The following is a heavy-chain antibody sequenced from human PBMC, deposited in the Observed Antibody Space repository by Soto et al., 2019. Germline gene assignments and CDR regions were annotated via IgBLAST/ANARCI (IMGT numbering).Heavy chain of an antibody. Sequence: QVQLVQSGGEVRKPGSSVKVSCKASGGTFSRHAISWVRQAPGQGLEWMGGIIPIFGTANHAQKFQGRVTIIADESTSTVYMELSSLRSEDTAMYYCARGWGYDSNDYYYAYWGQGTLVIVSS. J-gene: IGHJ4*02. D-gene: IGHD3-22*01. CDR3: ARGWGYDSNDYYYAY. CDR2: IIPIFGTA. V-gene: IGHV1-69*01. CDR1: GGTFSRHA.